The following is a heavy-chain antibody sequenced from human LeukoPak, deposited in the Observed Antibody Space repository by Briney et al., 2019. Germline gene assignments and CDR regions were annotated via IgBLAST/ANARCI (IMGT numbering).Heavy chain of an antibody. V-gene: IGHV5-51*01. D-gene: IGHD2-2*01. CDR1: GYNFTNYW. J-gene: IGHJ4*02. CDR2: IYLDDSNT. Sequence: GESLKISCKGSGYNFTNYWIVWVRQMPGKGLEWMGIIYLDDSNTRYSPSFQGQVTISVDKSFSTAYLQWNSLKASDTAMYYCALQPGYCSSASCSHFDFWGQGTLVTVSS. CDR3: ALQPGYCSSASCSHFDF.